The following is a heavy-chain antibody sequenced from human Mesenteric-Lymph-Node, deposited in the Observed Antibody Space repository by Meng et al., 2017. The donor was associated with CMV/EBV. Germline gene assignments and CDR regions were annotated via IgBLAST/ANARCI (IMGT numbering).Heavy chain of an antibody. D-gene: IGHD2-2*01. CDR3: AKPGEYCSSTSCSGYYYYYGMDV. V-gene: IGHV3-30*02. CDR1: GFTFNNYD. CDR2: IGLDGNNQ. Sequence: GESLKISCAASGFTFNNYDMHWVRQAPGKGLEWVAFIGLDGNNQHFADSVEGRFTISRDNFKNTLYLQMNSLRPDDTAVYYCAKPGEYCSSTSCSGYYYYYGMDVWGQGTTVTVSS. J-gene: IGHJ6*02.